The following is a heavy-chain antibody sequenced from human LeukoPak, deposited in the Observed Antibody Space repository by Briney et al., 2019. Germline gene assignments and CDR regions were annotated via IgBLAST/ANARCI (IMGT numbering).Heavy chain of an antibody. J-gene: IGHJ4*02. D-gene: IGHD3-3*01. CDR1: GLAFSSYA. V-gene: IGHV3-23*01. CDR3: ADYGVSGVRNNFY. Sequence: PGGSLRLSCAASGLAFSSYAMSWVRQAPGKGLEWVSTISVASNTFYADSVKGRFTISRDNSRNTVYLQMTSLRADDTAVYYCADYGVSGVRNNFYWGQGTVVTVSS. CDR2: ISVASNT.